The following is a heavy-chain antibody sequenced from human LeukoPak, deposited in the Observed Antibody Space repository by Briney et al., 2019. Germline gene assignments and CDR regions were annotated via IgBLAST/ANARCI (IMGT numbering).Heavy chain of an antibody. CDR2: INTDGSST. V-gene: IGHV3-74*01. D-gene: IGHD3-3*01. Sequence: GGSLRLSCAASGFTFSSYWMHWVRQAPGKGLVWVSRINTDGSSTSYADSVKGRFTISRDNAKNTLFLQMNSLRAEDTAVYYCARVLYYDFWSGYYIDYWGQATLVTVSS. CDR1: GFTFSSYW. CDR3: ARVLYYDFWSGYYIDY. J-gene: IGHJ4*02.